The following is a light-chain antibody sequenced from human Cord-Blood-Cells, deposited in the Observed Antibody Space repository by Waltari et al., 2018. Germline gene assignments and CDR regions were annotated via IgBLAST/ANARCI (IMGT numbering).Light chain of an antibody. CDR1: QDISNY. CDR2: EAS. CDR3: QQYDNLPIT. Sequence: DIQMTQSPSSLSASVGDRVTITCKASQDISNYLNWYQQKPGKAPKLLIYEASNLETGVPSRFSGSGSGTDFTFTISSLQPEDIATYYCQQYDNLPITFGQGTRLEIK. V-gene: IGKV1-33*01. J-gene: IGKJ5*01.